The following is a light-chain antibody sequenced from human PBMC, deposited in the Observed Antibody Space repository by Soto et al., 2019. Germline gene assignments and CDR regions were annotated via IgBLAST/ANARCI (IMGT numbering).Light chain of an antibody. Sequence: DIQMTQSPSSLSASLGDRVTITCRASQSISSYLNWYQQKPGKAPKLLIYAASSLQSGVPSRFSGCGSGTDFTLTISSLQPEDFATYYCQQSYSTPRGTFGQGTKVDIK. CDR1: QSISSY. J-gene: IGKJ1*01. CDR3: QQSYSTPRGT. CDR2: AAS. V-gene: IGKV1-39*01.